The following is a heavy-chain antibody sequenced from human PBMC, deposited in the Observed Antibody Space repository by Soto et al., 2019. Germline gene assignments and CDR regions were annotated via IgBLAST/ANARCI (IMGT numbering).Heavy chain of an antibody. Sequence: PSETLSLTCTVSGGSISSGRYYLSWIRQHPGKGLEWIGYIYYSGSTYYNPSLKSRVTISVDTSKNQLSLKLRSVTAADTAVYYCARDYDSSGYLRHWGQGTMVTVSS. D-gene: IGHD3-22*01. CDR1: GGSISSGRYY. CDR2: IYYSGST. V-gene: IGHV4-31*03. CDR3: ARDYDSSGYLRH. J-gene: IGHJ4*02.